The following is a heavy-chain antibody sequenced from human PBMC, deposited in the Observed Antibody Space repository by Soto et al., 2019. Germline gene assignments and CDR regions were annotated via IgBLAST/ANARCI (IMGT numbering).Heavy chain of an antibody. D-gene: IGHD4-17*01. CDR3: ARVVYGEYYFDY. CDR2: ISAYNGNT. CDR1: GGTFSSYA. Sequence: ASVKVSCKASGGTFSSYAISWVRQAPGQGLEWMGGISAYNGNTNYAQKLQGRVTMTTDTSTSTAYMELRSLRSDDTAVYYCARVVYGEYYFDYWGQGTLVTVS. V-gene: IGHV1-18*01. J-gene: IGHJ4*02.